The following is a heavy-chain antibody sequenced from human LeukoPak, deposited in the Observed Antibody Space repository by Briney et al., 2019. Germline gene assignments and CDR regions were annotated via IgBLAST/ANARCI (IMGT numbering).Heavy chain of an antibody. D-gene: IGHD6-19*01. Sequence: SETLSLTCAVYGGSFSGYYWSWIRQPPGKGLEWIGEINHSGSTYYNPSLKSRVTISVDTSKNQFSLKLSSVTAADTAVYYCARVRRSGGYYFDYWGQGTLVTVSS. J-gene: IGHJ4*02. CDR1: GGSFSGYY. CDR2: INHSGST. CDR3: ARVRRSGGYYFDY. V-gene: IGHV4-34*01.